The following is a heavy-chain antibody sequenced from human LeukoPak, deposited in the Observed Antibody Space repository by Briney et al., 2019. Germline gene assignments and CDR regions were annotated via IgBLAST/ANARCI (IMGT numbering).Heavy chain of an antibody. Sequence: ASVKVSCKASGYTFTGYYMHWVRQAPGQGLEWMGWINPNSGGTNYAQKFQGRVTMTRDTSISTAYMELSRLRSDDTAVYYCAREVGQLERLFYYYYMDVWGKGTTVTISS. CDR3: AREVGQLERLFYYYYMDV. V-gene: IGHV1-2*02. CDR2: INPNSGGT. J-gene: IGHJ6*03. D-gene: IGHD1-1*01. CDR1: GYTFTGYY.